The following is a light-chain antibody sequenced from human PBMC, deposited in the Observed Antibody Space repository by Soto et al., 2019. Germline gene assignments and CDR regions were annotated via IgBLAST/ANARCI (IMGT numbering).Light chain of an antibody. V-gene: IGLV2-14*01. J-gene: IGLJ1*01. Sequence: SVLTQPASVSGSPGQSITISCTGISSDVGGYNYVSWYQQHPGKAPKLMIYEVSNRPSGVSNRFSGSKSGNTASLTISGLQAEDEADYYCSSYTSSSTVFGTGTKVTVL. CDR2: EVS. CDR3: SSYTSSSTV. CDR1: SSDVGGYNY.